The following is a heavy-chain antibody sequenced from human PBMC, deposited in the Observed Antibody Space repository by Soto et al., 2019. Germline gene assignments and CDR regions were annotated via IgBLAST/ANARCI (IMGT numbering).Heavy chain of an antibody. D-gene: IGHD3-16*01. Sequence: EVELVESGGGLVQAGGSLRVSCGVSGFTSSDHYMDWVRQAPGKGLEWVGRTANKRSRYTKAYAASVRGRFIISRDDSKNSVYLQMNSLKIEDTAVYYCARAGFGPGLDVWGQGTTVTVSS. CDR1: GFTSSDHY. CDR3: ARAGFGPGLDV. V-gene: IGHV3-72*01. CDR2: TANKRSRYTK. J-gene: IGHJ6*01.